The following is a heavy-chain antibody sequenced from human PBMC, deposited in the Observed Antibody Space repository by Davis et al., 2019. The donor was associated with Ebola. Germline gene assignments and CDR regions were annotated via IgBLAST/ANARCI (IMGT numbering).Heavy chain of an antibody. V-gene: IGHV1-3*01. CDR3: TRSIDTSTISFGY. CDR1: GFTFSSYA. J-gene: IGHJ4*02. Sequence: GESLKISCAASGFTFSSYAMHWVRQAPGQRLEWMGWINAGNGNTKYSQKFQGRVTMTRDTSASTVYMELSSLRSEDTAIYYCTRSIDTSTISFGYWGQGTLVTVSS. D-gene: IGHD5-24*01. CDR2: INAGNGNT.